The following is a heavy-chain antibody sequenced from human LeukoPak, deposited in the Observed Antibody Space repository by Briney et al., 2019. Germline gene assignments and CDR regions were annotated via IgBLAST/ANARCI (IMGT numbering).Heavy chain of an antibody. Sequence: GASVKVSCKASGYTFTDYYLHWLRQAPGQGLEWMGWINPNSGGTNYAQKFQGRVTMTRDTSISTAYMELSRLRSDDTAVYYCALISYYYYYYMDVWGKGTTVTVSS. CDR2: INPNSGGT. CDR1: GYTFTDYY. V-gene: IGHV1-2*02. J-gene: IGHJ6*03. CDR3: ALISYYYYYYMDV. D-gene: IGHD3-16*01.